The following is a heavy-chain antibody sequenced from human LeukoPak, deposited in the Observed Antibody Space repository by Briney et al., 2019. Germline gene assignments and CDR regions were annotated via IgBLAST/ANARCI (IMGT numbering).Heavy chain of an antibody. J-gene: IGHJ4*02. V-gene: IGHV4-61*01. D-gene: IGHD3-3*01. CDR2: IYYSGST. CDR1: GYSISSGYY. Sequence: SETLSLTCTVSGYSISSGYYWGWIRQPPGKGLEWIGYIYYSGSTNYNPSLKSRVTISVDTSKNQFSLKLSSVTAADTAVYYCARGGRAVLRFLGNFDYWGQGTLVTVSS. CDR3: ARGGRAVLRFLGNFDY.